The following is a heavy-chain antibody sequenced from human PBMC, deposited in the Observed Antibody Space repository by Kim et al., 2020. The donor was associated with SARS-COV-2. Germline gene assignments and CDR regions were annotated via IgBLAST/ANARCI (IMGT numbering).Heavy chain of an antibody. V-gene: IGHV4-34*01. J-gene: IGHJ4*02. CDR2: INHSGST. D-gene: IGHD2-15*01. CDR3: ASEYCSGGSCYFDY. CDR1: GGSFSGYY. Sequence: SETLSLPCAVYGGSFSGYYWSWIRQPPGKGLEWIGEINHSGSTNYNPSLKSRVTISVDTSKNQFSLKLSSVTAADTAVYYCASEYCSGGSCYFDYWCQGT.